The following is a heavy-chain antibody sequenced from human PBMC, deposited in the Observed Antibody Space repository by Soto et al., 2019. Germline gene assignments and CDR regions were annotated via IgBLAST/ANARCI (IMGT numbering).Heavy chain of an antibody. CDR3: ATSLELPLGVDI. CDR1: GASVSSATHY. V-gene: IGHV4-61*01. J-gene: IGHJ6*02. CDR2: IYYSGTT. D-gene: IGHD1-7*01. Sequence: SETLSLTCTVSGASVSSATHYWNWIRQPPGKPLEWIGYIYYSGTTNYNPSLRSRVTISLDRSNDQFSLELSNLRSEDTAIYYCATSLELPLGVDIWGQGTTVTVSS.